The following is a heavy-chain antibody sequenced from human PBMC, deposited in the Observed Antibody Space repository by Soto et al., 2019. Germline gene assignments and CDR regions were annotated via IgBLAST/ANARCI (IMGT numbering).Heavy chain of an antibody. V-gene: IGHV3-7*04. CDR2: IRQDGNEK. J-gene: IGHJ4*02. D-gene: IGHD6-19*01. CDR3: ARLAARQCLNF. CDR1: GFTFSSYW. Sequence: EVQLVESGGGLVQPGGSLRLSCAASGFTFSSYWMSWVRQAPGKGLEWVANIRQDGNEKYYVDSVKGRFTSSRDNAKNSMYLQMNSVRAEDTAVYYCARLAARQCLNFWGQGTLVTVSS.